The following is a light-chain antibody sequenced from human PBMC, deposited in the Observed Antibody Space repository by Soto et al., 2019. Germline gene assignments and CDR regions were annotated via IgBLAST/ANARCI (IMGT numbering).Light chain of an antibody. Sequence: QSALTQPASVSGSPGQSITISCTGASSDVGGYNFVSWYQQHPGKAPKLIIYDVSKRPSGASSRFSGSKSANTASLTISGLQAEDEADYYCSSYTSSSTRVFGTGTKVTVL. CDR1: SSDVGGYNF. V-gene: IGLV2-14*01. CDR2: DVS. J-gene: IGLJ1*01. CDR3: SSYTSSSTRV.